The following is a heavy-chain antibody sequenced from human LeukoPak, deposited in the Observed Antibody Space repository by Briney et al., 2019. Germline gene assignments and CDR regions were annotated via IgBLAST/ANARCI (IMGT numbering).Heavy chain of an antibody. V-gene: IGHV3-23*01. Sequence: PGGSLRLSCAASGFTFSSDGMSWVRQAPGKGLEWVSAISSSGGSTYYADSVKGRFTISRDNSKNTLYLQMNSLRAEDTAVYYCARAKPKNMVRGLIMRRESRYYFDYWGQGTLVTVSS. CDR2: ISSSGGST. CDR3: ARAKPKNMVRGLIMRRESRYYFDY. J-gene: IGHJ4*02. D-gene: IGHD3-10*01. CDR1: GFTFSSDG.